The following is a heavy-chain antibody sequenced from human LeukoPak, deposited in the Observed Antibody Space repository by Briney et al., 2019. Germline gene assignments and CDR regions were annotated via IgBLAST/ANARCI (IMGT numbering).Heavy chain of an antibody. J-gene: IGHJ2*01. V-gene: IGHV3-7*01. Sequence: PGGSLRLSCVASGFSFRSYWMSWVRQAPGKGLEWVANIKQDGSDKYFLDSVKGRFTISRDNANNPVFLQMSSLRVDDTAVYYCARAAKGIFGVTSTKSYWFFDLWGRGTLVTVSS. CDR1: GFSFRSYW. CDR3: ARAAKGIFGVTSTKSYWFFDL. CDR2: IKQDGSDK. D-gene: IGHD3-3*01.